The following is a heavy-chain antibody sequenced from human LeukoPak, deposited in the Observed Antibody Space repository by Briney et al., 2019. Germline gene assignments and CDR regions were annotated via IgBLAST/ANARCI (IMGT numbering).Heavy chain of an antibody. CDR3: ARDNYYGSGSYYNPFDY. CDR1: GFTFSSFA. V-gene: IGHV3-23*01. CDR2: ISGSGGST. Sequence: GGSLRLSCAASGFTFSSFAMTWVRQAPGKGLEWVSGISGSGGSTYYADSVKGRFTISRDNSKNTLYLQMNSLRAEDTAVYYCARDNYYGSGSYYNPFDYWGQGTLVTVSS. D-gene: IGHD3-10*01. J-gene: IGHJ4*02.